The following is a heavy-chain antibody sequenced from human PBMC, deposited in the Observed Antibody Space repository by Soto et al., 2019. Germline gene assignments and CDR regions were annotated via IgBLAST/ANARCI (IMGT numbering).Heavy chain of an antibody. CDR3: VRLPGYCSGTSCYGYYVMDV. J-gene: IGHJ6*02. V-gene: IGHV4-39*01. CDR2: INYSGNT. Sequence: PSETLSLTCTVSGGYISSSNYYWGWIRQSPGKGLEWIGSINYSGNTYYNPSLTGRVTISVDTSQSQFSMKLTSMTAADTAVYFCVRLPGYCSGTSCYGYYVMDVWGQGTTVTSP. D-gene: IGHD2-2*01. CDR1: GGYISSSNYY.